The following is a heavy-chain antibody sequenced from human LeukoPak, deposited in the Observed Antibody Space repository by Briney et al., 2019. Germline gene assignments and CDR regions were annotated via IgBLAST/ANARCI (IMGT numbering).Heavy chain of an antibody. CDR2: INPNSGGT. Sequence: ASVKVSCKASGHTFTGYYMHWVRQAPGQGLEWMGRINPNSGGTNYAQKFQGRVTMTRDTSISTAYMELSRLRSDDTAVYYCARERVSEGSGYDSSGYYYHGDYWGQGTLVTVSS. V-gene: IGHV1-2*06. J-gene: IGHJ4*02. CDR3: ARERVSEGSGYDSSGYYYHGDY. D-gene: IGHD3-22*01. CDR1: GHTFTGYY.